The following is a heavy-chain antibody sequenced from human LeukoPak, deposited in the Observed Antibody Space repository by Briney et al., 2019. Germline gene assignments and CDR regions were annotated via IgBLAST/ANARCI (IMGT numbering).Heavy chain of an antibody. CDR3: ASQQGGSFAFDH. CDR2: FDLEDGET. J-gene: IGHJ4*02. Sequence: ASVTVSCKVSGSTVTELSIHWVRQAPGKGPQWVGSFDLEDGETFYEEKFEGRVTMTEDSSTDTAYMELRTLRTEDTAMYYCASQQGGSFAFDHWGQGTQVTVSS. CDR1: GSTVTELS. V-gene: IGHV1-24*01. D-gene: IGHD1-26*01.